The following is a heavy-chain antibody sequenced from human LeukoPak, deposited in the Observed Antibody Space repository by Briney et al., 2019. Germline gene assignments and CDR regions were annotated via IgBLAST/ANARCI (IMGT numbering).Heavy chain of an antibody. CDR3: ARGAPYCSGGSCYSGWFDP. CDR1: GGSFSGYY. D-gene: IGHD2-15*01. V-gene: IGHV4-34*01. Sequence: SETLSLTCAVYGGSFSGYYWSWIRQPPGKGLEWIGEINHSGSTNYNPSLKSRVTISVDTSKNQFPLKLSSVTAADTAVYYCARGAPYCSGGSCYSGWFDPWGQGTLVTVSS. J-gene: IGHJ5*02. CDR2: INHSGST.